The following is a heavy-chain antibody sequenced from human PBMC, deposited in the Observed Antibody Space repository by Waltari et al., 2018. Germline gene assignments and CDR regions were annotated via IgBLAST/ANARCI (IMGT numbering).Heavy chain of an antibody. V-gene: IGHV1-69*04. Sequence: QVQLVQSGAEVKKPGSSVKVSCKTSGGTHNSYTINWERQAPGQGLEWMGRILPIVGIIDYSQKFQGRVTITADKSTFTAYMELGSLRSEDTAVYYCAREVNKVHDGEHGSAFDVWGKGTMVNVSS. CDR3: AREVNKVHDGEHGSAFDV. J-gene: IGHJ3*01. D-gene: IGHD4-17*01. CDR1: GGTHNSYT. CDR2: ILPIVGII.